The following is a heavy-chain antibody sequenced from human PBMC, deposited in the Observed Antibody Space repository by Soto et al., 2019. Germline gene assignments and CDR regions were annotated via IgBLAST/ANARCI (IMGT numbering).Heavy chain of an antibody. J-gene: IGHJ4*02. CDR3: ARGAMANFDY. CDR1: GGTFGSHG. V-gene: IGHV1-69*13. D-gene: IGHD5-18*01. Sequence: GASVKVSCKASGGTFGSHGIAWVRQAPGQGLEWMGGLIAMLGTPTYARKVQGRATITADESLTSSYLELRSLRSEDTAVYFCARGAMANFDYWSQGTVVTVSS. CDR2: LIAMLGTP.